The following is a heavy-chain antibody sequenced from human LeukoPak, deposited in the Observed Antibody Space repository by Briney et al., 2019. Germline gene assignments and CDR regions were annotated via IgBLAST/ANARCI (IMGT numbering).Heavy chain of an antibody. J-gene: IGHJ4*02. Sequence: GRSLRLSCAASGFTFGDYAMHWVRQAPGKGLEWVSGISWNSGSIAYADSVKGRFTISRDNAKNSLYLQMNSLRAEDTALYYCAKDIREKSKYYYGSGVDYWGQGTLVTVSS. CDR3: AKDIREKSKYYYGSGVDY. V-gene: IGHV3-9*01. D-gene: IGHD3-10*01. CDR1: GFTFGDYA. CDR2: ISWNSGSI.